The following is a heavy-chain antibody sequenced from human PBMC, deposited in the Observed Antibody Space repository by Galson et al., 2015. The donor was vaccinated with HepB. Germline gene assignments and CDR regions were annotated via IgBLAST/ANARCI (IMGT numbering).Heavy chain of an antibody. V-gene: IGHV5-51*01. D-gene: IGHD1-26*01. CDR2: IYPGDSDT. Sequence: SGAEVKKPGESLKISCKGSGYRFTDYWITWLRQMPGKGLEWMGIIYPGDSDTIYSPSFQGQVTMSADKSISTAYLHWSSLKASDTAMYYCARAVGSYDYYYGMDVWGHGTTVIVSS. J-gene: IGHJ6*02. CDR3: ARAVGSYDYYYGMDV. CDR1: GYRFTDYW.